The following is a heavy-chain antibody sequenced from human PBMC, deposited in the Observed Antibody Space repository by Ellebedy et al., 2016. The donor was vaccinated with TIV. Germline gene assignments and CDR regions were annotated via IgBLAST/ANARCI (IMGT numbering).Heavy chain of an antibody. V-gene: IGHV4-34*01. D-gene: IGHD2-15*01. CDR2: INHSESS. Sequence: SETLSLTXAVYGDSFSGYYWSWIRQTPEKGLEWIGEINHSESSNYNPSLKSRVTISVDTSKNQFSLKLTSVTAADTAMYYCARGSGGNFKWFDPWGQGTLVTVSS. CDR1: GDSFSGYY. CDR3: ARGSGGNFKWFDP. J-gene: IGHJ5*02.